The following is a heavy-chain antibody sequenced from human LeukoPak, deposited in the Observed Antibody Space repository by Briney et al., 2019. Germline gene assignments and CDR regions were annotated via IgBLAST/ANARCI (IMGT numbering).Heavy chain of an antibody. CDR3: ARDLPSYCGGDCGSGC. Sequence: GASVKVSCKASGYTFTSYGISWVRQAPGQGLEWMGWISAYNGNTNYAQKLQGRVTMTTDTSTSTAYMELRSLRSGDTAVYYCARDLPSYCGGDCGSGCWGQGTLVTVSS. CDR2: ISAYNGNT. J-gene: IGHJ4*02. V-gene: IGHV1-18*01. CDR1: GYTFTSYG. D-gene: IGHD2-21*02.